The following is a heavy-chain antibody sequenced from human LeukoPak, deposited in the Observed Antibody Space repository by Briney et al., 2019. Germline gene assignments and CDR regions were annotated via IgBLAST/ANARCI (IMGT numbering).Heavy chain of an antibody. CDR3: ARGLRGYTYYYYGMDV. D-gene: IGHD5-12*01. CDR2: IIPIFGTA. CDR1: GGTFSSYA. V-gene: IGHV1-69*13. Sequence: ASVKVSCKVSGGTFSSYAISWVRQAPGQGLEWMGGIIPIFGTANYAQKFQGRVTITADESTSTAYMELSSLRSEDTAVYYCARGLRGYTYYYYGMDVWGQGTTVTVSS. J-gene: IGHJ6*02.